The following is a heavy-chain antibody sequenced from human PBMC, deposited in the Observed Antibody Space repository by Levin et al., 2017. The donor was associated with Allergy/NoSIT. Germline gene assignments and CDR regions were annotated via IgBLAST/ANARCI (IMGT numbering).Heavy chain of an antibody. CDR3: ARDVVVVVAANYYYYYGMDV. J-gene: IGHJ6*02. V-gene: IGHV3-7*01. CDR2: IKQDGSEK. CDR1: GFTFSSYW. D-gene: IGHD2-15*01. Sequence: ASVKVSCAASGFTFSSYWMSWVRQAPGKGLEWVANIKQDGSEKYYVDSVKGRFTISRDNAKNSLYLQMNSLRAEDTAVYYCARDVVVVVAANYYYYYGMDVWGQGTTVTVSS.